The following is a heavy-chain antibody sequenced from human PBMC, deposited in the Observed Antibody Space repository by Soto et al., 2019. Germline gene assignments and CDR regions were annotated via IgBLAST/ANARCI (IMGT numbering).Heavy chain of an antibody. CDR1: GGSISIYY. J-gene: IGHJ4*02. CDR3: ARGDYGGIDY. CDR2: IYYSGST. V-gene: IGHV4-59*01. Sequence: SETLSLTCTVSGGSISIYYWSWIRQPPGKGLEWIGYIYYSGSTNYNPSLKSRVTISVDTSKNQFSLKLSSVTAADTAVYYCARGDYGGIDYWGQGTLVTVSS. D-gene: IGHD4-17*01.